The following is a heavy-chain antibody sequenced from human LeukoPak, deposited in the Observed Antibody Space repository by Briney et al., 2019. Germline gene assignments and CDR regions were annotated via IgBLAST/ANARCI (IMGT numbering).Heavy chain of an antibody. CDR1: GFTFSSYA. CDR2: ISGSGGST. V-gene: IGHV3-23*01. CDR3: AKNEGGGGYRLAYFDY. D-gene: IGHD6-19*01. Sequence: GGSLRLSCAASGFTFSSYAMSWVRQAPGKGLEWVSAISGSGGSTYYADSVKGRFTISRDNSKNTLYLQMNSLRAEDTAVYYCAKNEGGGGYRLAYFDYWGQGTLVTVSS. J-gene: IGHJ4*02.